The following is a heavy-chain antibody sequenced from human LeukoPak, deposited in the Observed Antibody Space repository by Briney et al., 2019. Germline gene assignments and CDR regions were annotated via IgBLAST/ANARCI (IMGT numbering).Heavy chain of an antibody. CDR1: GYIFTNFD. CDR2: MNPNSGNT. D-gene: IGHD6-19*01. V-gene: IGHV1-8*03. CDR3: ARRAVADYYYYNMDV. J-gene: IGHJ6*03. Sequence: ASVKVSCKASGYIFTNFDINWVRQATGLGLEWMGWMNPNSGNTGYAQKFQGRITITRNTSISTAYMELSSLRSEDTAVYYCARRAVADYYYYNMDVWGKGTTVTVSS.